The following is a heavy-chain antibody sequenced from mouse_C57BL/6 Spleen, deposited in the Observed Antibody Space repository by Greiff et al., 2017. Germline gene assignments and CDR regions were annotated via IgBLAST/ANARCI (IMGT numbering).Heavy chain of an antibody. CDR2: INPNNGGT. J-gene: IGHJ3*01. D-gene: IGHD1-1*01. CDR3: ASRGYYGSSPAWFAY. Sequence: VQLQQSGPELVKPGASVKISCKASGYTFTDYYMNWVKQSHGKSLEWIGDINPNNGGTSYNQKFKGKATLTVDKSSSTAYMELRSLTSEDSAVYYCASRGYYGSSPAWFAYWGQGTLVTVSA. CDR1: GYTFTDYY. V-gene: IGHV1-26*01.